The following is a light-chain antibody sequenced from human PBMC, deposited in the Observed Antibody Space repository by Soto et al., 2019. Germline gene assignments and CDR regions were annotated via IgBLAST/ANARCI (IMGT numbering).Light chain of an antibody. CDR3: AVWDDSLNGVL. CDR1: NSNIGSNT. CDR2: SIT. V-gene: IGLV1-44*01. Sequence: QSVLTQAPSASGTPGQRVTISCSGSNSNIGSNTVNCDQQLPGTAPKLLIYSITQRPSGVPDRFSGSQSGTSASLAISGLQAEDDADYYCAVWDDSLNGVLFGGGTQLTVL. J-gene: IGLJ2*01.